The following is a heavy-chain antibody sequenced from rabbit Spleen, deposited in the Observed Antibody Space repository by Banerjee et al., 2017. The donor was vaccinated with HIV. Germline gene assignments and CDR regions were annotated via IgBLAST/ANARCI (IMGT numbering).Heavy chain of an antibody. J-gene: IGHJ4*01. D-gene: IGHD2-1*01. V-gene: IGHV1S45*01. Sequence: LEESGGGLVQPGGSLTLSCTASGFIISSTYWICWVRQAPGKGPEWIACIYVLNSGSTYYANWAKGRFTISKTSSTTVTLQMTTLTAADTATYFCARGSATMTMVIIGFYLSLWGPGTLVTVS. CDR1: GFIISSTYW. CDR2: IYVLNSGST. CDR3: ARGSATMTMVIIGFYLSL.